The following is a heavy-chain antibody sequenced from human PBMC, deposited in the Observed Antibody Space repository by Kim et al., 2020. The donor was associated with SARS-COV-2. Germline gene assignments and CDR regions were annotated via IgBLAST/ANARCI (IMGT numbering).Heavy chain of an antibody. J-gene: IGHJ4*02. Sequence: TADTPSLMLRVPMSGDTSKDQFSLKLKSVTAADTALYYCARVAAAGDFFDYWGQGTLVTVSS. CDR2: T. CDR3: ARVAAAGDFFDY. D-gene: IGHD6-13*01. V-gene: IGHV4-4*07.